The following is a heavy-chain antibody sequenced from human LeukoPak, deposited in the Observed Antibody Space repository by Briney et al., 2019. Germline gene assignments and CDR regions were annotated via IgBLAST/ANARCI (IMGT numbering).Heavy chain of an antibody. J-gene: IGHJ6*02. V-gene: IGHV3-7*03. Sequence: GGSLRLSCAASGFTFSSYWMSWVRQAPGKGLEWVANIKQDGSEKYYVDSVKGRFTISRDNAKNSLYLQMNSLRAEDTALNYCAKDMGAAAGTDFYYYYGMDVWGQGTTVTVSS. CDR1: GFTFSSYW. CDR3: AKDMGAAAGTDFYYYYGMDV. D-gene: IGHD6-13*01. CDR2: IKQDGSEK.